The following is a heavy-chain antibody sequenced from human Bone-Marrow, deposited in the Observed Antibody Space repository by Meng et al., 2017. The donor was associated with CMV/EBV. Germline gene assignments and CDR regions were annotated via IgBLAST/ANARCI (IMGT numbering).Heavy chain of an antibody. D-gene: IGHD1-26*01. CDR2: IIPIFGTA. Sequence: SVKVSCKASGGTFSSYAISWVRQAPGQGLEWMGGIIPIFGTANYAQKFQGRVTITTDESTSTAYMELSSLRSEDTAVYYCARVLATPLYYYYGMDVWGQGTTVTVSS. CDR1: GGTFSSYA. J-gene: IGHJ6*02. V-gene: IGHV1-69*05. CDR3: ARVLATPLYYYYGMDV.